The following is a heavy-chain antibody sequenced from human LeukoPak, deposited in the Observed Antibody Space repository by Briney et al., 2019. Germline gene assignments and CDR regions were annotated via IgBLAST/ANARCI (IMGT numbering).Heavy chain of an antibody. Sequence: GGSLRLSCAASGFTFSSYGIHWVRQAPGKGLEWVALIWCDGSNRYYADSVKGRFTISRDNSKNMLYLQMNSLRAEDTAVYHCVRGSGAYYDYWGQGTLVTVTS. CDR2: IWCDGSNR. CDR3: VRGSGAYYDY. V-gene: IGHV3-33*01. CDR1: GFTFSSYG. D-gene: IGHD1-26*01. J-gene: IGHJ4*02.